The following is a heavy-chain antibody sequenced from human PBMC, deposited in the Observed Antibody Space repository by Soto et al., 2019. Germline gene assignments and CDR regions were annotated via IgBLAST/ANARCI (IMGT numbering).Heavy chain of an antibody. CDR1: GGTFSSYT. J-gene: IGHJ6*02. V-gene: IGHV1-69*02. CDR3: ARGPAVAGTRYYGMDV. D-gene: IGHD6-19*01. CDR2: IIPILGIA. Sequence: QVQLVQSGAEVKKPGSSVKVSCKASGGTFSSYTISWVRQAPGQGLEWMGRIIPILGIANYAQKFQGRVTRTADQSTSTAYMELSSRRSEDTAVYYCARGPAVAGTRYYGMDVWGQGTTVTVSS.